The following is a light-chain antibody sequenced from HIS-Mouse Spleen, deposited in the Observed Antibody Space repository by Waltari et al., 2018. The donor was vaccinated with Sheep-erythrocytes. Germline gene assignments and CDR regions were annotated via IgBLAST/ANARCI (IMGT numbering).Light chain of an antibody. Sequence: QSVLTQPPSVSEAPRQRVTISCSGSSSNIGNNAVNWYQQPPGKAPKLLIYYDDLLPSGVSDRFSGSKSGTSASLAISGLQSEDEADYYCEAWDDSLNGWVFGGGTKLTVL. CDR1: SSNIGNNA. CDR3: EAWDDSLNGWV. J-gene: IGLJ3*02. V-gene: IGLV1-36*01. CDR2: YDD.